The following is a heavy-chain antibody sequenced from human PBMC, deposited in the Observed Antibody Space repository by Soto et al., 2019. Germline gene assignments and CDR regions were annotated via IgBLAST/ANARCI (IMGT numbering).Heavy chain of an antibody. CDR3: ASDVADRNTAY. J-gene: IGHJ4*02. CDR2: IWYDGSNK. Sequence: QVQLVESGGGVVQPGRSLRLSCAASGFTFSSYGMHWVRQAPGKGLEWVAVIWYDGSNKYYADSMKGPFTISRDNSKNTLNLQMNTLRAEHTAVYYCASDVADRNTAYWGQGSMVTDS. V-gene: IGHV3-33*01. CDR1: GFTFSSYG. D-gene: IGHD2-21*01.